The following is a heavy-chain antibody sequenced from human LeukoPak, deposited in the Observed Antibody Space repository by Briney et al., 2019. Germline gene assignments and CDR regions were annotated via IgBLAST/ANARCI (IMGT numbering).Heavy chain of an antibody. D-gene: IGHD4-4*01. CDR1: GFTFSDYY. CDR3: ARDDGIRTVDY. Sequence: GGSLRLSCAAPGFTFSDYYMSWIRQTPGQGLEWVAKINPDGSDTYYLGSVQGRFTVSRDNAKRSLFLQMNSLRVEDTAVYYCARDDGIRTVDYWGQGTLATVSS. CDR2: INPDGSDT. J-gene: IGHJ4*02. V-gene: IGHV3-7*01.